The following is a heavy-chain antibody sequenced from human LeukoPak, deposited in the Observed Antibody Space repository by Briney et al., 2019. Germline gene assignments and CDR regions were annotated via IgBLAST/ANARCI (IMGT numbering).Heavy chain of an antibody. Sequence: GGSLRLSCAASGFTFSSYGMHWVRQAPGKGLEWVAVISYDGSNKYYADSVKGRFTISRDNSKNTLYLQMNSLRAEDTAVYYCAKVHLYYDFYYYYGMDVWGQGTTVTVSS. D-gene: IGHD3-3*01. J-gene: IGHJ6*02. CDR2: ISYDGSNK. CDR3: AKVHLYYDFYYYYGMDV. CDR1: GFTFSSYG. V-gene: IGHV3-30*18.